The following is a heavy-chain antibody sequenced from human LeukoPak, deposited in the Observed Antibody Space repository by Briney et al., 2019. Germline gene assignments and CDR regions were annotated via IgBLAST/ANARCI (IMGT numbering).Heavy chain of an antibody. D-gene: IGHD3-16*02. CDR2: IYTSGST. J-gene: IGHJ4*02. CDR3: ARAVVQPYYFDY. CDR1: GGSFSGHY. Sequence: SETLSLTCAVSGGSFSGHYWSWIRQSPGEGLEWIGRIYTSGSTNYNPSLKSRVTMSVDTSKNQFSLKLSSVTAADTAVYYCARAVVQPYYFDYWGQGTLVTVSS. V-gene: IGHV4-59*10.